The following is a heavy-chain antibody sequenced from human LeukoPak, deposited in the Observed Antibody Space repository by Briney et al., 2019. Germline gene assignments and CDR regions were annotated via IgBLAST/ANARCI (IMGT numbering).Heavy chain of an antibody. CDR1: GYSFTSYW. V-gene: IGHV5-51*01. Sequence: GESLKISCKGSGYSFTSYWIGWVRQMPGKGLEWMGIIYPGDSGTRYSPSFQGQVTISADKSISTAYLQWSSLKASDTAMYYCARQGRIAAAGTPDLDFDYWGQGTLVTVSS. CDR3: ARQGRIAAAGTPDLDFDY. D-gene: IGHD6-13*01. J-gene: IGHJ4*02. CDR2: IYPGDSGT.